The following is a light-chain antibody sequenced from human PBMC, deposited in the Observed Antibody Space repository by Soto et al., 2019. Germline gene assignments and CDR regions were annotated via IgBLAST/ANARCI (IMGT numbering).Light chain of an antibody. V-gene: IGKV3-15*01. J-gene: IGKJ2*01. CDR2: GAS. Sequence: EIVMTQSPVTLSVSPGERATLSCRASQSVSSNLAWYQQKPGQAPRVLIYGASTRATGIPARFSGSGSGTDFTLTISALQAEDVAVYYCQQYYGSPYTFGQGTKVEI. CDR3: QQYYGSPYT. CDR1: QSVSSN.